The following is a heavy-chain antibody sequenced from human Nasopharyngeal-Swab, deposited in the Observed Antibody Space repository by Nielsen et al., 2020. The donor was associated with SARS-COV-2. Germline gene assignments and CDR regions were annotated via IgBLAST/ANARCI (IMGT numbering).Heavy chain of an antibody. J-gene: IGHJ6*03. CDR3: ARGKEGVVPAALGMVFYYYYYMDV. Sequence: SETLSLTCAVYGGSFSGYYWSWIRQPPGKGLEWIGEINHSGSTNYNPSLKSRVTISVDTSKNQFSLKLSSVTAADTAVYYCARGKEGVVPAALGMVFYYYYYMDVWGKGTTVTVSS. D-gene: IGHD2-2*01. V-gene: IGHV4-34*01. CDR2: INHSGST. CDR1: GGSFSGYY.